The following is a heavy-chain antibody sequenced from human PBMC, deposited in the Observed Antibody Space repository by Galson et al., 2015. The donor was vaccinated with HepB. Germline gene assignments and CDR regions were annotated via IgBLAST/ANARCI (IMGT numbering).Heavy chain of an antibody. CDR3: ARDGSGWYFDY. D-gene: IGHD6-19*01. Sequence: SCKASGGTFSNYAISWVRQAPGQGLEWMGGIIPLFGSANYAQKFQGRVIITADESTSTAYMELRRLRSDDTAVYYCARDGSGWYFDYWGQGTLVTVSP. CDR2: IIPLFGSA. CDR1: GGTFSNYA. J-gene: IGHJ4*02. V-gene: IGHV1-69*01.